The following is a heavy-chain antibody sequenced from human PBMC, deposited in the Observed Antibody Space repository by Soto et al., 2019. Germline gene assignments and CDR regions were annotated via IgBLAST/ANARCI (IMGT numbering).Heavy chain of an antibody. D-gene: IGHD2-2*01. J-gene: IGHJ6*02. CDR1: GGTFSSYT. V-gene: IGHV1-69*02. CDR2: IIPILGIA. Sequence: QVQLVQSGAEVKKPGSSVKVSCKASGGTFSSYTISWVRQAPGQGLEWMGRIIPILGIANYAQKFQGRVTITADKSTSTAYMELSSLRSEDTAVYYCSSVCSSTTCGNYVMDVWGQGTTVTVSS. CDR3: SSVCSSTTCGNYVMDV.